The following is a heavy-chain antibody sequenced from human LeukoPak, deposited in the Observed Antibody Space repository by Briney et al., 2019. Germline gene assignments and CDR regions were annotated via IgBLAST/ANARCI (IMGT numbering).Heavy chain of an antibody. V-gene: IGHV1-69*05. Sequence: SVKISCKASGGTFSSYAISWVRQAPGQGLEWMGGIIPIFGTANYAQKFQGRVTITTDESTSTAYMELSSLRSEDTAVYYCARDHIAAVGPYNWFDPWGQGTLVTVSS. CDR2: IIPIFGTA. CDR3: ARDHIAAVGPYNWFDP. CDR1: GGTFSSYA. J-gene: IGHJ5*02. D-gene: IGHD6-13*01.